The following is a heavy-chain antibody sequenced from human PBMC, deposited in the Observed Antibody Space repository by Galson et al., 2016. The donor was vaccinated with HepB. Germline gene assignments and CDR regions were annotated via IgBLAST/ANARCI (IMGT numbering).Heavy chain of an antibody. CDR1: GGSINSRHW. Sequence: SETLSLTCVVSGGSINSRHWWTWIRQPPGKRLEWIGEIYDNGITNYNPSLMSRVTISVDKSKNQFSLKLSSVTAADTAVYYCARVAVVRENPIINWFDPWGQGTLVTVSS. J-gene: IGHJ5*02. CDR2: IYDNGIT. V-gene: IGHV4-4*02. D-gene: IGHD3-10*01. CDR3: ARVAVVRENPIINWFDP.